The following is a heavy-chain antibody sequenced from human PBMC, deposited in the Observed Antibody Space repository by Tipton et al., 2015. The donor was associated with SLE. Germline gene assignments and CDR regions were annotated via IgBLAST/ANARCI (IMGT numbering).Heavy chain of an antibody. CDR2: INHSGST. Sequence: GLVKPSETLSLTCAVYGGSFSGYYWSWIRQPPGKGLEWIGEINHSGSTNYNPSLKSRVTISVDTSKNQFSLKLSSVTAADTAVYYCARDSDGGNSGGPFDYWGQGTLVTVSS. CDR1: GGSFSGYY. J-gene: IGHJ4*02. CDR3: ARDSDGGNSGGPFDY. V-gene: IGHV4-34*01. D-gene: IGHD4-23*01.